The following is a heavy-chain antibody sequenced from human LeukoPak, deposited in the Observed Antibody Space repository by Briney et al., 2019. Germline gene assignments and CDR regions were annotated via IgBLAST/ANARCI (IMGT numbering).Heavy chain of an antibody. CDR1: GFTFSSYA. D-gene: IGHD3-22*01. V-gene: IGHV3-23*01. J-gene: IGHJ4*02. CDR3: AKATHTTVYYYDSSGYYFDY. CDR2: ISGSGGST. Sequence: GGSLRLSCAASGFTFSSYAMSWVRQAPGKGLEWVSAISGSGGSTYYADSVKGQFTISRDNSKNTLYLQMNSLRAEDTAVYYCAKATHTTVYYYDSSGYYFDYWGQGTLVTVSS.